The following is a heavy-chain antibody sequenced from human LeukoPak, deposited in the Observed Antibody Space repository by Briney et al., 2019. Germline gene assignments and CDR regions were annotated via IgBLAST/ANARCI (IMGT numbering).Heavy chain of an antibody. D-gene: IGHD3-22*01. J-gene: IGHJ4*02. Sequence: GASVKVSCKASGYTFTGYYMHWVRQAPGQGLEWMGWINPNSGGTNYAQKFQGRVIMTRDTSISTAYMELSRLRSDDTAVYYCARGAPDYYDSSGYYPNFDYWGQGTLVTVSS. CDR2: INPNSGGT. V-gene: IGHV1-2*02. CDR1: GYTFTGYY. CDR3: ARGAPDYYDSSGYYPNFDY.